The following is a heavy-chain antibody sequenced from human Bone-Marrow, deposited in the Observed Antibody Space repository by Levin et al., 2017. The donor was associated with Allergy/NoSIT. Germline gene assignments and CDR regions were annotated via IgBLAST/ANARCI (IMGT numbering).Heavy chain of an antibody. Sequence: PSETLSLTCSVSGGSIRTYYWSWLRQAPGKGPEWIGFIYHLGTSKYNPSLKSRVTMSVDTSKNQFSLRLTSVTAAATAIYYCASSGRRSARSGTFDPWGEGTLVTVSS. J-gene: IGHJ5*02. CDR1: GGSIRTYY. D-gene: IGHD6-13*01. CDR2: IYHLGTS. CDR3: ASSGRRSARSGTFDP. V-gene: IGHV4-4*09.